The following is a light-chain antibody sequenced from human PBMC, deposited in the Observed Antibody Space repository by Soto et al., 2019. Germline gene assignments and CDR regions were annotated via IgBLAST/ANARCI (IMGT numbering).Light chain of an antibody. J-gene: IGKJ1*01. Sequence: EIVLTQSPGTLSLSPGERATLSCRASQSVSSSYLAWYQQKPGQAPRLLIYGASSRATCIPDRFSCSGSGTYFTLTISRLEHEDFAVYYCQQYGSSPKTFGQGTKVEIK. CDR1: QSVSSSY. V-gene: IGKV3-20*01. CDR2: GAS. CDR3: QQYGSSPKT.